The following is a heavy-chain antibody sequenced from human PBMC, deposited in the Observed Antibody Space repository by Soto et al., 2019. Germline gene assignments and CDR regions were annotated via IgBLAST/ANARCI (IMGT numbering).Heavy chain of an antibody. D-gene: IGHD3-3*01. V-gene: IGHV1-8*01. CDR3: ASPARNYDFWSGYSFDI. Sequence: ASVKVSCQDSGYTFTRYDINWVRQATGQGLEWMGWMNPNIGNTGYAQKFQGRATMTRNTSISTAYMELSSLSSEDTAVYYCASPARNYDFWSGYSFDIWGQ. CDR1: GYTFTRYD. J-gene: IGHJ3*02. CDR2: MNPNIGNT.